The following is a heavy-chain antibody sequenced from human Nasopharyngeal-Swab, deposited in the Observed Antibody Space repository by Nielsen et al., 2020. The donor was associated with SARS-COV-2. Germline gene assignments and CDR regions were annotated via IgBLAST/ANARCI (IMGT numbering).Heavy chain of an antibody. CDR3: ARQVGYCTNGVCPTYYYYYGMDV. V-gene: IGHV4-39*01. D-gene: IGHD2-8*01. CDR2: IYYSGST. Sequence: SETLSLTCTVSGGSISSSSYYWGWIRQPPGKGLEWIGSIYYSGSTYYNPSIRSRVTISVDTSKNQFPLKLSSVTAADTAVYYCARQVGYCTNGVCPTYYYYYGMDVWGQGTTVTVSS. CDR1: GGSISSSSYY. J-gene: IGHJ6*02.